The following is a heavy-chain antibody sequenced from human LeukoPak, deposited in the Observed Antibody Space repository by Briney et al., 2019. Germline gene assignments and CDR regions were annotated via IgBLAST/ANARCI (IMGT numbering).Heavy chain of an antibody. V-gene: IGHV1-2*02. Sequence: ASVKVSCKASGYTFTGYYMHWVRQAPGQGLEWMGWINPNSGGTNYAQKFQGRVTMTRDTSISTAYMELSRLRSDDTAVYYCATAHVLRYFMDVWGKGTTVTVSS. J-gene: IGHJ6*03. CDR1: GYTFTGYY. D-gene: IGHD3-9*01. CDR2: INPNSGGT. CDR3: ATAHVLRYFMDV.